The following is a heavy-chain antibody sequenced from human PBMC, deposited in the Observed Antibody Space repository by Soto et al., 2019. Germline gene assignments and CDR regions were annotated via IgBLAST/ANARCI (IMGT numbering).Heavy chain of an antibody. CDR3: ASSYSNYALIDYYYYGMDV. V-gene: IGHV1-3*01. J-gene: IGHJ6*02. D-gene: IGHD4-4*01. Sequence: QVQLVQSGAEVKKPGASVKVSCKASRYTFTSYAMHWVRQAPGQRLEWMGWINAGNGNTKYSQKFQDRVTITRDTSASTAYMELSSLRSEDTAVYYCASSYSNYALIDYYYYGMDVWGQGTTVTVSS. CDR1: RYTFTSYA. CDR2: INAGNGNT.